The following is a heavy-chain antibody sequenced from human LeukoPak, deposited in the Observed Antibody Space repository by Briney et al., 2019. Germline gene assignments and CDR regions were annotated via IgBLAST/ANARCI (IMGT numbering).Heavy chain of an antibody. CDR1: GFTFSSYG. D-gene: IGHD5-12*01. V-gene: IGHV3-33*01. CDR3: ARDRERVEWLRGYFDY. CDR2: IRYDGSNK. J-gene: IGHJ4*02. Sequence: GRSLRLSCAASGFTFSSYGMHWVRQAPGKGLEWVAVIRYDGSNKYYADSVKGRFTISRDNSKNTLYLQMNSLRAEDTAVYYCARDRERVEWLRGYFDYWGQGTLVTVSS.